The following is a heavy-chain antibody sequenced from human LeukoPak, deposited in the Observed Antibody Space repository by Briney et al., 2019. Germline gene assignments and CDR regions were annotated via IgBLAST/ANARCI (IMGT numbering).Heavy chain of an antibody. J-gene: IGHJ6*03. V-gene: IGHV4-4*07. CDR2: IYTSGST. CDR3: ARYSSSYFSPVYYMDV. CDR1: VGSISSYY. Sequence: SETLALTCTVSVGSISSYYWSWIRQPAGKGLEWIGRIYTSGSTNYNPSLKSRVTMSVDTSKNQFSLKLSSVTAADTAVYYCARYSSSYFSPVYYMDVWGKGTTVTVSS. D-gene: IGHD6-6*01.